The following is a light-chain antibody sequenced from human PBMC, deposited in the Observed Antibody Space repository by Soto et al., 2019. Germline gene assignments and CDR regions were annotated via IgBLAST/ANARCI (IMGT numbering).Light chain of an antibody. CDR3: QQAKAFPLT. J-gene: IGKJ4*01. CDR2: GAS. V-gene: IGKV1-12*01. Sequence: DIQMTQSPSSESASVGDRVTITSRESQDIDTYLAWYQQKPGKAPSLLIYGASNLQNDVPSRFSGGGSGTDFTLTISSMHPEDFATYFCQQAKAFPLTFGGGTKVESK. CDR1: QDIDTY.